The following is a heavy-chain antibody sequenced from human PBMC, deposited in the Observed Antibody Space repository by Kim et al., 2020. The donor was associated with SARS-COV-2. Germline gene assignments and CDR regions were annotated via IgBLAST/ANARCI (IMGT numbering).Heavy chain of an antibody. D-gene: IGHD3-10*01. Sequence: GGSLRLSCAASGFIFSDYAMHWVRQAPGKGLEWVAVISGDGSRIYYADSVKGRFTISRDNSKNSLHLQMDSLATEDTAVYFCARDVSYRGDDVFDFWGQGTMVTVSS. CDR3: ARDVSYRGDDVFDF. CDR2: ISGDGSRI. CDR1: GFIFSDYA. V-gene: IGHV3-43*02. J-gene: IGHJ3*01.